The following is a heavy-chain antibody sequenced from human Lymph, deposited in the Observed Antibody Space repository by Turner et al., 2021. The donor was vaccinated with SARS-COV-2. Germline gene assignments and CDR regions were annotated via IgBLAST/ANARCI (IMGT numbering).Heavy chain of an antibody. D-gene: IGHD1-26*01. CDR2: MNPNSGNT. Sequence: QVQLVQSGAEVKKSGASVKASCMASGYPFTSYDINWVRQATGQGPEWMGWMNPNSGNTGYAQKFKGRVTMTRNSSISTAYMEMSTLRAEDTAVYYCARGLYGGGGMDVWGQGTTVTVSS. J-gene: IGHJ6*02. V-gene: IGHV1-8*01. CDR1: GYPFTSYD. CDR3: ARGLYGGGGMDV.